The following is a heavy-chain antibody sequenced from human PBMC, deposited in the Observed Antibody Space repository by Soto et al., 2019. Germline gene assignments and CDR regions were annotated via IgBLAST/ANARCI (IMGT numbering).Heavy chain of an antibody. CDR2: IKSITDGGTT. CDR1: GITFSNAW. D-gene: IGHD2-2*01. Sequence: GGSLRLSCAASGITFSNAWMTWVRQAPGKGLEWVGRIKSITDGGTTDYAAPVKGTGTISRGDSKDTLYLQMNNLRTEDTAVYHCTTDSADIVVVPATFGMDVWGQGTTVTVSS. J-gene: IGHJ6*02. V-gene: IGHV3-15*01. CDR3: TTDSADIVVVPATFGMDV.